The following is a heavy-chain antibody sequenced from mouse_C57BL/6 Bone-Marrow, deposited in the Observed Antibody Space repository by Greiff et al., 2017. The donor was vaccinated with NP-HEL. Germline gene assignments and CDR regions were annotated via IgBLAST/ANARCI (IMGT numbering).Heavy chain of an antibody. CDR2: IHPNSGST. V-gene: IGHV1-64*01. CDR3: HYYGSWY. D-gene: IGHD1-1*01. J-gene: IGHJ3*01. CDR1: GYTFTSYW. Sequence: VQLVESGAELVKPGASVKLSCKASGYTFTSYWMHWVKQRPGQGLEWIGMIHPNSGSTNYNEKFKSKATLTVDKSSSTAYMQLSSLTSEDSAVYYCHYYGSWYWGQGTLVTVSA.